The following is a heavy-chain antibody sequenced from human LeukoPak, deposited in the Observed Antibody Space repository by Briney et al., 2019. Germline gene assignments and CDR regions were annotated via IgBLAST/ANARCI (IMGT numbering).Heavy chain of an antibody. CDR3: ARHQRLVYNFDY. V-gene: IGHV4-39*01. Sequence: SETLSLTCTVSGGSISSFYWGWIRQPPGKGLEWIGSMHYSGSTYYNPSLKSRVTISVDRSKNQFSLKLSSVTAADTAVYYCARHQRLVYNFDYWGQGTLVTVSS. CDR1: GGSISSFY. J-gene: IGHJ4*02. D-gene: IGHD6-25*01. CDR2: MHYSGST.